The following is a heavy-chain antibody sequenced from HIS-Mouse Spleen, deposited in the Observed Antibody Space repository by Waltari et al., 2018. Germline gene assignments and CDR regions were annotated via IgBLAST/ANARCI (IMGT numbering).Heavy chain of an antibody. CDR1: GGSFSGYY. D-gene: IGHD5-18*01. CDR3: ASREDVDTAMVKAFDI. Sequence: QVQLQQWGAGLLKPSETLSLTCAVYGGSFSGYYWSWIRQPPGKGLEWIGEINHSGSTNYNPSLKSRVTISVDTSKNQFSLKLSSVTAADTAVYYCASREDVDTAMVKAFDIWGQGTMVTVSS. CDR2: INHSGST. V-gene: IGHV4-34*01. J-gene: IGHJ3*02.